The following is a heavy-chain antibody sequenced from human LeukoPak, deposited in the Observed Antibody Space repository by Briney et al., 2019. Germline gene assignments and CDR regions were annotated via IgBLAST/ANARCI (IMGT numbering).Heavy chain of an antibody. CDR2: ISSSSSTI. Sequence: HPGGSLRLSCAASGFTFSSYSMNWVRQAPGKGLEWVSYISSSSSTIYYADPVKGRFTISRDNAKNSLYLQMNSLRAEDTAVYYCARERRGSYLNWFDPWGQGTLVTVSS. CDR3: ARERRGSYLNWFDP. V-gene: IGHV3-48*04. J-gene: IGHJ5*02. CDR1: GFTFSSYS. D-gene: IGHD1-26*01.